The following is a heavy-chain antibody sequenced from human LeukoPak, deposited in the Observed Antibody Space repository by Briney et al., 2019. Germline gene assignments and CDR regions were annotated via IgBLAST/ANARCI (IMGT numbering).Heavy chain of an antibody. Sequence: GGSLRLSCAASGFTFSSYWMSWVRQAPGKGLEWVANIKQDGSEKYYVDSVKGRFTISRDNSKNTLYLQMNSLRAEDTAVYYCASYSYGYTPSSPFDYWGQGTLVTVSS. CDR3: ASYSYGYTPSSPFDY. V-gene: IGHV3-7*01. CDR2: IKQDGSEK. D-gene: IGHD3-16*01. CDR1: GFTFSSYW. J-gene: IGHJ4*02.